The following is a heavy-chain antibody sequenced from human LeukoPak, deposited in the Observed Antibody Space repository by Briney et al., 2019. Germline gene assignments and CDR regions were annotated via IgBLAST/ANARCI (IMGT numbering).Heavy chain of an antibody. V-gene: IGHV3-33*08. CDR2: IWNDGSNK. D-gene: IGHD2-2*01. Sequence: GGSLRLSCVGSGFTFSTYWMSWVRKAPGKGLEWVAVIWNDGSNKYYADSVKGRFTISRDNSKNTLYLQMNSLRAEDTAVYYCARDYCSSTSCLFDYWGQGTLVTVSS. CDR1: GFTFSTYW. CDR3: ARDYCSSTSCLFDY. J-gene: IGHJ4*02.